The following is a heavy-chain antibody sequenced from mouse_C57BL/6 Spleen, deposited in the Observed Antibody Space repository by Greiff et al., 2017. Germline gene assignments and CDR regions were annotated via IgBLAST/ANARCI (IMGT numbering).Heavy chain of an antibody. V-gene: IGHV2-5*01. J-gene: IGHJ3*01. Sequence: QVQLQQSGPGLVQPSQSLSITCTVTGFSLTRYGVHWVRQSPGKGLEGLGGIWRGGRTDYNAAFMSRLSITKDNSKSQVFFKMNSLQADDTAIYYCAKTGDDGYSWFAFWGQGTLVTVSA. D-gene: IGHD2-3*01. CDR3: AKTGDDGYSWFAF. CDR1: GFSLTRYG. CDR2: IWRGGRT.